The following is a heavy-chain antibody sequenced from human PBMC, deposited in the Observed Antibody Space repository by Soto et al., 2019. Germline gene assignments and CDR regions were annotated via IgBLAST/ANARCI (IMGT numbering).Heavy chain of an antibody. D-gene: IGHD4-17*01. CDR3: ASHDYGDSPFHH. J-gene: IGHJ1*01. V-gene: IGHV3-30*03. CDR1: GLTFNSYS. Sequence: QVQLVESGGRVVQPGRSLRLSCTVSGLTFNSYSMHWVRQAPGKGLEWVAVVLYHVTEKYYADSVKGRFIVSRDNSKNTVYLEMNSLRVDDTAIYYCASHDYGDSPFHHWGQGTLVTVSS. CDR2: VLYHVTEK.